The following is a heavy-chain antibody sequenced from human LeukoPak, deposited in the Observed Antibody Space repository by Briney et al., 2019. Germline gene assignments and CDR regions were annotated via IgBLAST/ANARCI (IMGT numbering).Heavy chain of an antibody. CDR2: ISWNSGSI. Sequence: GGSLRLPCAASGFTFDDYAMHWVRQAPGKGLEWVSGISWNSGSIGYADSVKGRFTISRDNAKNSLYLQMNSLRAEDTALYYCAKGGGIVGAKMDYWGQGTLVTVSS. J-gene: IGHJ4*02. V-gene: IGHV3-9*01. CDR1: GFTFDDYA. D-gene: IGHD1-26*01. CDR3: AKGGGIVGAKMDY.